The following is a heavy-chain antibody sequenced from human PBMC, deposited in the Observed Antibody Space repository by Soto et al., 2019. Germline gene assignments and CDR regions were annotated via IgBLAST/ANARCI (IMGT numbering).Heavy chain of an antibody. D-gene: IGHD6-13*01. Sequence: ASVKVSCKASGYTFTSYGISWVRQAPGQGLEWMGWISAYNGNTNYAQKLQGRVTMTTDTSTSTAYMELRSLRSDDTAVYYCARDFTAAAGDYYYYYMDVWGKGTTVTVSS. V-gene: IGHV1-18*01. CDR1: GYTFTSYG. CDR3: ARDFTAAAGDYYYYYMDV. CDR2: ISAYNGNT. J-gene: IGHJ6*03.